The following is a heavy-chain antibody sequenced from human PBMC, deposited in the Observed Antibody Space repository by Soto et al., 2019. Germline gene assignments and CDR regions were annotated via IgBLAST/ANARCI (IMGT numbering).Heavy chain of an antibody. J-gene: IGHJ6*02. CDR2: IYYRGST. CDR3: GRDGREASGMDV. CDR1: GGSISSHY. D-gene: IGHD1-26*01. V-gene: IGHV4-59*11. Sequence: PSETLSLTCTVSGGSISSHYWSWVRQAPGKGLEWIGHIYYRGSTSYNPSLRSRSTISVDTSNNQFSLKLNSVTTADTAVYYCGRDGREASGMDVWGQGTKVTVSS.